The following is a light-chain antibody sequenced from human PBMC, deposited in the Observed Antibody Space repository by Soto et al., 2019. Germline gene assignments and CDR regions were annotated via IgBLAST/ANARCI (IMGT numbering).Light chain of an antibody. CDR3: QQLNSYPH. Sequence: DIQLTPSPSFLSASVVDRVTITCRASQGISSYLAWYQQTPGKAPKLLIYAASTLQSGVPSRFSGSGSGTEFTLTISSLQPEDFATYYCQQLNSYPHFGQGTRLEIK. V-gene: IGKV1-9*01. CDR2: AAS. CDR1: QGISSY. J-gene: IGKJ5*01.